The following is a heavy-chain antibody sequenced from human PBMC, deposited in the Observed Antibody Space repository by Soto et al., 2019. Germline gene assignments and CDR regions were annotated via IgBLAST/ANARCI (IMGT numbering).Heavy chain of an antibody. J-gene: IGHJ6*02. CDR2: IWSDGNKE. CDR3: ARDRNGGWFHMDV. Sequence: QVQLVESGGGVVQPGRSLRLSCVGSGFPFWHYGMHWVRQAPGKGLEWVAVIWSDGNKESYADSVKGRFAMSRHNSKDTLYLERNSLKVAETAVYFCARDRNGGWFHMDVWGQGTTVSVSS. CDR1: GFPFWHYG. D-gene: IGHD6-19*01. V-gene: IGHV3-33*01.